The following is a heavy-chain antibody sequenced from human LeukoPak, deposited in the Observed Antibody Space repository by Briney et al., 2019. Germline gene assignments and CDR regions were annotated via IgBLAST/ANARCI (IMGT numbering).Heavy chain of an antibody. Sequence: ASVKVSCKASGYTFTSYGISWVRQAPGQGLEWMEWISAYNGNTNYAQKLQGRVTMTTDTSTSTAYMELRSLRSDDTAVYYCARDRYSSSWVWFDPWGQGTLVTVSS. D-gene: IGHD6-13*01. J-gene: IGHJ5*02. CDR1: GYTFTSYG. CDR3: ARDRYSSSWVWFDP. V-gene: IGHV1-18*01. CDR2: ISAYNGNT.